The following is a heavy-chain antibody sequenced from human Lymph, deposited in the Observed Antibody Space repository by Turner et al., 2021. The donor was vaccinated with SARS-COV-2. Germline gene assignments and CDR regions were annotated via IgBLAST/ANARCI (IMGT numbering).Heavy chain of an antibody. CDR3: ARDYSSSSYLVSWFDP. D-gene: IGHD6-6*01. CDR2: ILYDGSYK. V-gene: IGHV3-33*01. Sequence: QVQLVESGGGVVQPGRSLRLSCAASGFSFSSYGMHWVRQAPGKGLGWVAVILYDGSYKYYADSVKGRFTISRDNSKNTLYLQMNSLRAEDTAVYYCARDYSSSSYLVSWFDPWGQGALVTVSS. J-gene: IGHJ5*02. CDR1: GFSFSSYG.